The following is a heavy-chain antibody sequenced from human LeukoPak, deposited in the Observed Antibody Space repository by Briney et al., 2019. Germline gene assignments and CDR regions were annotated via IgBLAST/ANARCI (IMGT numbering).Heavy chain of an antibody. J-gene: IGHJ5*02. CDR2: IYYSGST. D-gene: IGHD3-16*01. V-gene: IGHV4-39*01. CDR3: ARGDSNWFDP. Sequence: PSETLSLTCTVSGGSISSYYWGWIRQPPGKGLEWIGSIYYSGSTYYNPSLKSRVTISVDTSKNQFSLKLSSVTAADTAVYYCARGDSNWFDPWGQGTLVTVSS. CDR1: GGSISSYY.